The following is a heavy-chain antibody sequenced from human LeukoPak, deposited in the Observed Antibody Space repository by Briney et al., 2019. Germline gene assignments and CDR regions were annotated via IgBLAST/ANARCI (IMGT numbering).Heavy chain of an antibody. CDR2: INSDGSST. CDR1: GFTFSSYW. V-gene: IGHV3-74*01. CDR3: ARRMTTVTTFDY. Sequence: GGSLRLSCAASGFTFSSYWMHWVRQAPGKGLVWVSRINSDGSSTSYADSVKGRFTISRGNAKNTLYLQMNSLRAEDTAVYYCARRMTTVTTFDYWGQGTPVTVSS. D-gene: IGHD4-17*01. J-gene: IGHJ4*02.